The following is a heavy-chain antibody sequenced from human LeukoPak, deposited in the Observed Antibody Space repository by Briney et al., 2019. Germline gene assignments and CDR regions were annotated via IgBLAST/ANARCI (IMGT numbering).Heavy chain of an antibody. Sequence: SETLSLTCTVSGGSISSYYWSWIRQPAGKGLEWIGRIYTSGSTNYNPSLKSRVTMSVDTSKNQFSLKLSSVTAADTAVYYCAREVRHRNYGGKNWLDPWGQGTLVTVSS. CDR3: AREVRHRNYGGKNWLDP. CDR1: GGSISSYY. V-gene: IGHV4-4*07. CDR2: IYTSGST. D-gene: IGHD4-23*01. J-gene: IGHJ5*02.